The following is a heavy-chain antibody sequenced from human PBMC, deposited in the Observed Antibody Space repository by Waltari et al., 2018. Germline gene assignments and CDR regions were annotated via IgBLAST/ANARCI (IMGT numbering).Heavy chain of an antibody. D-gene: IGHD6-25*01. Sequence: EVQLVESGGGLVQPGGSLSLSCAASGFTFSSYWMHWVTQAPGKGLVWVSRIRMEGGSASYADSGKGRFTRSRDNSKYTLYLRMNRLRAEDTAVYYCARGQRAAGPVDYWGQGTLVTVSS. CDR3: ARGQRAAGPVDY. CDR1: GFTFSSYW. V-gene: IGHV3-74*01. J-gene: IGHJ4*02. CDR2: IRMEGGSA.